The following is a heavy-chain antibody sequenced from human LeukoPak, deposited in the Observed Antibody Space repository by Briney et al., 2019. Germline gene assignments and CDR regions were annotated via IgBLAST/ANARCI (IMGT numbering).Heavy chain of an antibody. CDR1: GFTFSSCA. J-gene: IGHJ4*02. CDR2: VSGGGGGT. CDR3: AKGNYYDSSGYYYLDY. D-gene: IGHD3-22*01. Sequence: GGSLRLSCAASGFTFSSCAMSWVRQAPGKGLEWVSGVSGGGGGTYYADSVKGRFTISRDNSKNTLYLQMNSLRAGDTAVYYCAKGNYYDSSGYYYLDYWGQGTLVTVSS. V-gene: IGHV3-23*01.